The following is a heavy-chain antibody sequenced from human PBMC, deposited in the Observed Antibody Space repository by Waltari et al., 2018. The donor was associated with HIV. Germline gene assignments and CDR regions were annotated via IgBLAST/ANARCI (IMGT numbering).Heavy chain of an antibody. J-gene: IGHJ6*02. Sequence: QVQLIQSGAEVKKPGASVKVSCKVFGHPLTGLSMHWVRKAPGKGLEWMGGFDPEDDETIYAQKFQGRVTMTEDTSTDSAYMELSSLTSEDTAVYYCATGGGTTSIQLYDLDVWGQGTTVTVSS. D-gene: IGHD1-26*01. CDR2: FDPEDDET. CDR3: ATGGGTTSIQLYDLDV. V-gene: IGHV1-24*01. CDR1: GHPLTGLS.